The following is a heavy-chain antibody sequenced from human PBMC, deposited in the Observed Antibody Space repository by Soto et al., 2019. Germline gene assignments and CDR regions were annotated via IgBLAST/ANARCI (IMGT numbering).Heavy chain of an antibody. Sequence: EVQLVESGGGLVKPGGSLRLSCAASGFTFSSYSMNWVRQAPGKGLEWVSSISSSSSYIYYADSVKGRFTISRDNAENSRYLQMNSPSGEDTAVYYCASLYDYVWGSSRHNHYYYGMDVWGQGTTVTVSS. CDR1: GFTFSSYS. V-gene: IGHV3-21*01. CDR3: ASLYDYVWGSSRHNHYYYGMDV. D-gene: IGHD3-16*02. J-gene: IGHJ6*02. CDR2: ISSSSSYI.